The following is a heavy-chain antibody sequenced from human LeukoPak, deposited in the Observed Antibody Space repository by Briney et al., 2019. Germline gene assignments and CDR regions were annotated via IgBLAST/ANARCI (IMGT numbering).Heavy chain of an antibody. CDR3: ARTTGRRGAFDY. CDR1: GFTFDDYP. Sequence: GGSLRLSCDASGFTFDDYPMHWVRQPPGKGLEWVSGISWNSGVIGYADSVKGRFTISRDNAKSSLFLQMSSLRAEDTAFYYCARTTGRRGAFDYWGQGTLVTVSS. D-gene: IGHD3-10*01. CDR2: ISWNSGVI. V-gene: IGHV3-9*01. J-gene: IGHJ4*02.